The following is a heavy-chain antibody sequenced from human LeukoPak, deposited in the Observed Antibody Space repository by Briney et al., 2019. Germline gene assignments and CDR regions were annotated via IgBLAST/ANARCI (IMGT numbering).Heavy chain of an antibody. Sequence: GGSLRLSCAASGFTFSNFGIHWVRQAPGKGLEWVALMSYDGSNQYYADSVKGRFTISRDNSKSTLYLQMNSLRPEDTAVYYCAKGYYYDSGGYYQHFDHWGQGTLVTVSS. CDR1: GFTFSNFG. J-gene: IGHJ4*02. CDR2: MSYDGSNQ. D-gene: IGHD3-22*01. CDR3: AKGYYYDSGGYYQHFDH. V-gene: IGHV3-30*18.